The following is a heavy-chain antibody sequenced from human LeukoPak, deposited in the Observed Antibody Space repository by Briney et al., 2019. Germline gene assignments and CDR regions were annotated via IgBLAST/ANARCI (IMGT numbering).Heavy chain of an antibody. J-gene: IGHJ3*02. Sequence: ASVKVSCKASGYTFTSYYMHWVRQAPGQGLEWMGIINTSGGSTSYAQKFQGRVTMTRDTSTSTVYMELSSLRSEDTAVYYCARARRKEMATLYAFDIWGQGTMVTVSS. CDR2: INTSGGST. V-gene: IGHV1-46*01. D-gene: IGHD5-24*01. CDR1: GYTFTSYY. CDR3: ARARRKEMATLYAFDI.